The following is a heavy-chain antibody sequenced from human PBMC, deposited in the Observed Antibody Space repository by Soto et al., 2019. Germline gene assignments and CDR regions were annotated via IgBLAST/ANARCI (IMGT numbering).Heavy chain of an antibody. CDR3: AREVRTHPFGY. V-gene: IGHV3-66*01. D-gene: IGHD3-16*01. CDR1: GFTVSSNY. CDR2: IYSGGST. Sequence: EVQLVESGGGLVQPGGSLRLSCAASGFTVSSNYMSWVRQAPGKGLEWVSVIYSGGSTYYADSVKGRFTISRDNSKNTLYLQMNSLRAEDTAVYYCAREVRTHPFGYWGQGTLVTVSS. J-gene: IGHJ4*02.